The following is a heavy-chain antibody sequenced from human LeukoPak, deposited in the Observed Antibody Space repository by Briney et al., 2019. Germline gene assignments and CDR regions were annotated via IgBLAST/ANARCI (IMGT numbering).Heavy chain of an antibody. CDR2: ISAYNGNT. CDR1: GYTFTSYG. V-gene: IGHV1-18*01. J-gene: IGHJ5*02. D-gene: IGHD5-24*01. CDR3: ARDFPGRDGYNYCWFDT. Sequence: ASVKVSCKASGYTFTSYGISWVRQAPGQGLEWMGWISAYNGNTNYAQKLQGRVTMTTDTSTSTAYMELRSLRSDDTAVYYCARDFPGRDGYNYCWFDTWGQGTLVTVSS.